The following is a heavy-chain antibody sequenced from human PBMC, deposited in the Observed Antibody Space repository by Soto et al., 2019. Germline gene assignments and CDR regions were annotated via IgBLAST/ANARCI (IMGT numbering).Heavy chain of an antibody. V-gene: IGHV1-2*02. CDR1: GHSFTGYY. CDR2: IDPNSGGT. Sequence: QVQLVQSGAEVKKPGASVKVSCKAPGHSFTGYYFHWVRQAPGQGLEWMGWIDPNSGGTNYAQKFQGRVTMTRETSISTAYMELSSLRSDDTAVYYCARGDSVWQGDYWGQGTLVTVSS. J-gene: IGHJ4*02. D-gene: IGHD6-19*01. CDR3: ARGDSVWQGDY.